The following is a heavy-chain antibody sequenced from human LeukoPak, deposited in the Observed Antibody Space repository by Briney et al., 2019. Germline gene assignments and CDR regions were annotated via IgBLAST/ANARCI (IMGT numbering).Heavy chain of an antibody. D-gene: IGHD5-12*01. J-gene: IGHJ4*02. CDR2: IYTSGST. V-gene: IGHV4-4*07. Sequence: SETLSLTCAVYGGSFSSYYWSWIRQPAGKGLEWIGRIYTSGSTNYNPSLKSRVTMSVDTSKNQFSLKLSSVTAADTAVYYCARDGYSGYDYGGSYNMLDYWGQGTLVTVSS. CDR3: ARDGYSGYDYGGSYNMLDY. CDR1: GGSFSSYY.